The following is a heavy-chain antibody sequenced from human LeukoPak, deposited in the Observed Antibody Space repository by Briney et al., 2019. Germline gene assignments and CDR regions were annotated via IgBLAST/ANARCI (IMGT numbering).Heavy chain of an antibody. CDR2: IKPDGRET. Sequence: GGSLRLSCAASGFTFTDLWMTWVRQAPGKGLEWVANIKPDGRETYYSDSVKGRFTISRDNAQNSLHLDMNNLSAEDTAVYYCARDDSGWYSFDSWGQGTLVTVSS. D-gene: IGHD6-19*01. CDR3: ARDDSGWYSFDS. CDR1: GFTFTDLW. V-gene: IGHV3-7*04. J-gene: IGHJ4*02.